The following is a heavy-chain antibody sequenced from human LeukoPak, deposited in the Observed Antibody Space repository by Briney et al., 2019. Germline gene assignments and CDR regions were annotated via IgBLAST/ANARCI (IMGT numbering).Heavy chain of an antibody. CDR3: ASLWRPY. CDR2: INHSGST. Sequence: SETLSLTCAVYGGSFSGYYWSWIRQPPGKGLEWIGEINHSGSTNYNPSLKSRVTISVDTSKNQFSLKLSSVTAADTAVYYCASLWRPYWGQGTLVTVSS. D-gene: IGHD3-10*01. V-gene: IGHV4-34*01. J-gene: IGHJ4*02. CDR1: GGSFSGYY.